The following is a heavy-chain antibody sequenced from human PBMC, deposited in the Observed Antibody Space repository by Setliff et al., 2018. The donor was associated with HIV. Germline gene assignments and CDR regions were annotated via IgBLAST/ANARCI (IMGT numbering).Heavy chain of an antibody. CDR3: ARQSRQWLVLSSERDY. Sequence: PSETLSLTCTVSGGSISSSSYYWGWIRQPPGKGLEWIGYIYPSGSPDYPSGNTVYNPSFRSRVTLLLDTSKNQFSLKLSSVTAADTAVYYCARQSRQWLVLSSERDYWGQGTLVTVSS. J-gene: IGHJ4*02. CDR2: IYPSG. D-gene: IGHD6-19*01. CDR1: GGSISSSSYY. V-gene: IGHV4-61*05.